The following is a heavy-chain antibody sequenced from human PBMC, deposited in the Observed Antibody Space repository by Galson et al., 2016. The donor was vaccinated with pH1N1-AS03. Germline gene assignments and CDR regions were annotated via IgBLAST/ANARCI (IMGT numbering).Heavy chain of an antibody. CDR1: GFTFSSYW. J-gene: IGHJ4*02. CDR2: RKEDGSVK. D-gene: IGHD6-13*01. CDR3: ARAIGAAGSA. Sequence: SLRLSCAGSGFTFSSYWMSWVRQAPGKGLEWVANRKEDGSVKYYVDSVKGRFTISRDNAKNSVYLKMNSLRADDTAVYYCARAIGAAGSAWGQGTLVTVSS. V-gene: IGHV3-7*03.